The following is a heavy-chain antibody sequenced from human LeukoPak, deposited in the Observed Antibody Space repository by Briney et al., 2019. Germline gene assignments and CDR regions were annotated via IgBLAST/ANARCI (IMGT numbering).Heavy chain of an antibody. CDR1: GYTFTSCD. Sequence: GASVTVSCKASGYTFTSCDINWVRQATGQGLEWMGWMNPNSGNTGNGQSFQGRITMTRDISIGTAYMELSNLTSEDTAIYYCTRGSSGRRDNWGQGTLVTDS. CDR3: TRGSSGRRDN. D-gene: IGHD6-19*01. CDR2: MNPNSGNT. V-gene: IGHV1-8*01. J-gene: IGHJ4*02.